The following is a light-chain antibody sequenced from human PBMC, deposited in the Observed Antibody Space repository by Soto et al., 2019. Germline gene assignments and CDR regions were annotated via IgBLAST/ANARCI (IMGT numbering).Light chain of an antibody. CDR3: QQCFSMPPT. V-gene: IGKV1-39*01. CDR2: AAS. J-gene: IGKJ1*01. Sequence: DIQMTQSPSSLSASVGDRITITCRASHSIDNYLSWYQLKPGKAPRLLIYAASNLQRGVPSRFTGSGSGTDFTLTINNLQPDDFAVYYCQQCFSMPPTFGHGTKVETK. CDR1: HSIDNY.